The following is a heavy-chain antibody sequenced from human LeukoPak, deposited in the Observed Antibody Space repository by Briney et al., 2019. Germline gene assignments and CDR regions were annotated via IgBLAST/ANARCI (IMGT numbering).Heavy chain of an antibody. V-gene: IGHV4-59*12. CDR3: ARGSSVLGDV. J-gene: IGHJ6*04. Sequence: SETLSLTCTVSGGSISSYYWSWIRQPPGKGLEWIGYIYHSGSTYYNPSLKSRVTISVDRSKNQFSLKLSSVTAADTAVYYCARGSSVLGDVWGKGTTVTVSS. CDR2: IYHSGST. CDR1: GGSISSYY. D-gene: IGHD2-8*01.